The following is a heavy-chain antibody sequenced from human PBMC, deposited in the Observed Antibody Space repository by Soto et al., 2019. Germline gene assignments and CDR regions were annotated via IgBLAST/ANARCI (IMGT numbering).Heavy chain of an antibody. Sequence: ELQLLESGGGLVQPGGSLRLSCAASGFTFSSYAMNFVRRTPEKGLEWVSSIIGTGVDKYYANSVRGRFTISRDNSKNTLYLQMNSLRIEDTAVYYCAKGFLGSCRGVLCYPFECWGQGTPVTVSS. CDR1: GFTFSSYA. D-gene: IGHD2-15*01. CDR3: AKGFLGSCRGVLCYPFEC. V-gene: IGHV3-23*01. J-gene: IGHJ4*02. CDR2: IIGTGVDK.